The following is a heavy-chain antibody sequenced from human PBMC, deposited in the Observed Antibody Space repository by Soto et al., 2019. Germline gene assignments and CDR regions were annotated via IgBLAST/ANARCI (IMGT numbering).Heavy chain of an antibody. D-gene: IGHD1-26*01. V-gene: IGHV3-23*01. CDR2: ISASGGLK. CDR1: GFTFTNYA. J-gene: IGHJ5*02. Sequence: EVQLSESGGDLRQPGGSLRLSCAASGFTFTNYAMTWVRQTPGKGLEWVSGISASGGLKYYADSVRCRFTVSRDNSKNILYLQMHNLPDEDTALYYCAREVGAPSASLHPWGHGTQVSFSS. CDR3: AREVGAPSASLHP.